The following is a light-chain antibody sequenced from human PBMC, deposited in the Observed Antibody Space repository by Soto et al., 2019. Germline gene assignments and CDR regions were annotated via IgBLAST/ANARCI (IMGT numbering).Light chain of an antibody. J-gene: IGLJ2*01. Sequence: QSVLTQPPSVSGAPGQRVTISCTGSSSNIGAGYDVHWYQHLPGTAPKLLIYGNTNRPSGVPDRFPGSKSGTSASLAITGLQAEDEADYYCQSYDSGLSGNVVFGGGTKLTVL. CDR2: GNT. CDR1: SSNIGAGYD. V-gene: IGLV1-40*01. CDR3: QSYDSGLSGNVV.